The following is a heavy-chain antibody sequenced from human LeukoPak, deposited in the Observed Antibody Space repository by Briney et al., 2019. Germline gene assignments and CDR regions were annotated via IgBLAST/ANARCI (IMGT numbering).Heavy chain of an antibody. J-gene: IGHJ5*02. CDR3: ARGGGYCSGGSCYHWFDP. CDR2: INPDTGDT. CDR1: GYTFTGYY. D-gene: IGHD2-15*01. V-gene: IGHV1-2*02. Sequence: EASVKVSCKASGYTFTGYYMHWVRQAPGQGLEWMGWINPDTGDTNYAQKFQGRVTMTRDMSTSTVYRELSSLRSEDTAVYYCARGGGYCSGGSCYHWFDPWGQGTLVTVSS.